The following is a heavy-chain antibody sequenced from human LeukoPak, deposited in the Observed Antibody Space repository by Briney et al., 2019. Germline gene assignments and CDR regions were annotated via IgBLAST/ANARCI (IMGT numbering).Heavy chain of an antibody. V-gene: IGHV1-69*13. CDR2: IIPIFGTA. CDR3: VKSTGELSLGYFDY. D-gene: IGHD3-16*02. CDR1: GGTFSSYA. Sequence: SVKVSCKASGGTFSSYAISWVRQAPGQGLEWMGGIIPIFGTANYAQKFHGRVTITADESTSTAYMELSSLRSEDTAVYYCVKSTGELSLGYFDYWGQGTLVTVSS. J-gene: IGHJ4*02.